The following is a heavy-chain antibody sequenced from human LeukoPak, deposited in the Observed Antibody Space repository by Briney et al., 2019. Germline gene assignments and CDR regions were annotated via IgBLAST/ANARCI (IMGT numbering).Heavy chain of an antibody. CDR3: ARDWTDVNTAMADTDAFDI. D-gene: IGHD5-18*01. J-gene: IGHJ3*02. V-gene: IGHV3-7*01. CDR2: IKQDGSEK. CDR1: GFTFSSYW. Sequence: GGSLRLSCAASGFTFSSYWMSWVRQAPGKGLEWVANIKQDGSEKYYVDSVKGRFTIPRDNAKNSLYLQMNSLRAEDTAVYYCARDWTDVNTAMADTDAFDIWGQGTMVTVSS.